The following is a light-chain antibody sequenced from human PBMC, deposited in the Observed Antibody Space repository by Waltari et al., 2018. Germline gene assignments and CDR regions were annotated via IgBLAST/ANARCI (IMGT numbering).Light chain of an antibody. CDR2: KDT. CDR3: QSSDSSTTYDI. Sequence: SYELTQPPSVAVSPGQTARITCSGDALPKQYAYWYQQKSGQAPVLVIYKDTERPSGLPERFSGSSSGTTVTLTISGVQAEDEADYYGQSSDSSTTYDIFGGGTRLTVL. V-gene: IGLV3-25*03. J-gene: IGLJ2*01. CDR1: ALPKQY.